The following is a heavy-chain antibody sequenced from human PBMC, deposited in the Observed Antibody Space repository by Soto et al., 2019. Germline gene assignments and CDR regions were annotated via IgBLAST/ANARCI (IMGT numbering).Heavy chain of an antibody. J-gene: IGHJ6*02. CDR1: GFTFSSYS. D-gene: IGHD3-10*01. CDR3: ARDITQVLWFGDRENYYYYGMDV. CDR2: ISSSSSTI. Sequence: PXGSLRLSCAASGFTFSSYSMNWVRQAPGKGLDWVSYISSSSSTIYYADSVKGRFTISRDNAKNSLYLQMNSLRDEDTAVYYCARDITQVLWFGDRENYYYYGMDVWGQGTTVTVSS. V-gene: IGHV3-48*02.